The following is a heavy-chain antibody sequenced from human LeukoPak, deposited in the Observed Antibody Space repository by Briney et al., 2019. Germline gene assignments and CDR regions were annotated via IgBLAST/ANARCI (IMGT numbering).Heavy chain of an antibody. J-gene: IGHJ2*01. V-gene: IGHV1-69*01. D-gene: IGHD2-2*02. CDR3: AREGYCSSTSCYRIYWYFDL. CDR2: IIPIFGTA. CDR1: GGTFSSYA. Sequence: ASVKVSCKASGGTFSSYAISWVRQAPGQGLEWMRGIIPIFGTANYAQKFQGRVTITADESTSTAYMELSSLRSEDTAVYYCAREGYCSSTSCYRIYWYFDLWGRGTLVTVSS.